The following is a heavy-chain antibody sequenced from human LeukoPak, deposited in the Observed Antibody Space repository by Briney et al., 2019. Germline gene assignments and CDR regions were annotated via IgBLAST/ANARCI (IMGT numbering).Heavy chain of an antibody. CDR3: ARVDYYDSSGYYGYYFDY. CDR2: IYHSGST. CDR1: GGSISSGGYS. J-gene: IGHJ4*02. V-gene: IGHV4-30-2*01. Sequence: PSETLSLTCAVSGGSISSGGYSWSWIRQPPGKGLEWIGYIYHSGSTYYNPSLKSRVTISVDRSKNQFSLKLSSVTAAATAGYYCARVDYYDSSGYYGYYFDYWGQGTLVTVSS. D-gene: IGHD3-22*01.